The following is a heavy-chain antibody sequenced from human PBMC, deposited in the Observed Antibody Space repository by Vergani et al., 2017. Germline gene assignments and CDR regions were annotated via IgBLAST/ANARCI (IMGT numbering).Heavy chain of an antibody. Sequence: EVQLVQSGAEVKKPGESLRISCKGSGYSFTSYWISWVRQMPGKGLEWMGRIDPSDSYTNYSPSFQGHVTISADKSISTAYLQWSSLKASDTAMYYCARRRDIYGDYHNFFDYWGQGTLVTVSS. CDR1: GYSFTSYW. V-gene: IGHV5-10-1*03. CDR2: IDPSDSYT. D-gene: IGHD4-17*01. J-gene: IGHJ4*02. CDR3: ARRRDIYGDYHNFFDY.